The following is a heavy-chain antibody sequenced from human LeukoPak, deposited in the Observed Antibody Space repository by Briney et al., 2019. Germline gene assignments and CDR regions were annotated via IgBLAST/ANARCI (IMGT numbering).Heavy chain of an antibody. CDR2: INHSGST. CDR1: GGSFSGYY. J-gene: IGHJ4*02. D-gene: IGHD1-26*01. CDR3: ARGPDTDRVGATTSDY. V-gene: IGHV4-34*01. Sequence: PSETLSLTCAVYGGSFSGYYWSWIRQPPGKGLEWIGEINHSGSTNYNPSLKSRVTISVDTSKNQFSLKLSSVTAADTAVYYCARGPDTDRVGATTSDYWGQGTLVTVSS.